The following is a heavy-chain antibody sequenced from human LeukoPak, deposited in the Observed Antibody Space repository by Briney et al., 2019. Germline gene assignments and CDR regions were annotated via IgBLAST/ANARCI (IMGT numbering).Heavy chain of an antibody. CDR2: ISSSSSYI. CDR3: ARGSHYYYYGMDV. V-gene: IGHV3-21*01. CDR1: GFTFSNYS. J-gene: IGHJ6*02. Sequence: PGGSLRLSCAASGFTFSNYSMNWVRQAPGKGLEWVSSISSSSSYIYYADSVKGRFTISRDNAKNSLYLQMNSLRAEDTAVYYCARGSHYYYYGMDVWGQGTTVTVSS. D-gene: IGHD2-15*01.